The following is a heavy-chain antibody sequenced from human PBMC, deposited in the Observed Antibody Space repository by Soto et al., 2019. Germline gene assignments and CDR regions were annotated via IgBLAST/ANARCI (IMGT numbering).Heavy chain of an antibody. V-gene: IGHV4-4*07. CDR1: GGSISSYY. CDR2: IYTSGST. Sequence: SETLSLTCTLSGGSISSYYWSWIRQPAGKGVEWIGRIYTSGSTNYNASLKSRVTMSVDTSKNQFSLKLSSVTAADTAVYYCARSTPGDFWSGYPYTIPFDSWGQGTMVTVSS. J-gene: IGHJ4*02. D-gene: IGHD3-3*01. CDR3: ARSTPGDFWSGYPYTIPFDS.